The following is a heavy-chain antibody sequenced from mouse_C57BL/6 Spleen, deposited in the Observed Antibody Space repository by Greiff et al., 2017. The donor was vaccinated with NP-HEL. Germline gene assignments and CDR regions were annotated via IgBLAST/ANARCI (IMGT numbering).Heavy chain of an antibody. CDR1: GFNIKDDY. CDR2: IDPENGDT. V-gene: IGHV14-4*01. CDR3: TTEPYYYGSSQASY. D-gene: IGHD1-1*01. J-gene: IGHJ3*01. Sequence: VQLQQSGAELVRPGASVKLSCTASGFNIKDDYMHWVKQRPEQGLEWIGWIDPENGDTEYASKFQGKATITADTSSTTAYLQLSSLTSEDTAVYYCTTEPYYYGSSQASYWGQGTLVTVSA.